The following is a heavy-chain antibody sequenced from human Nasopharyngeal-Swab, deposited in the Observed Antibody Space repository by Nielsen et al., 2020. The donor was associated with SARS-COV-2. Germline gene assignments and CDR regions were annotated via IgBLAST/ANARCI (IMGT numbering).Heavy chain of an antibody. CDR3: AGGYCSGGSCYPPEGY. V-gene: IGHV1-58*01. CDR2: IVVGSGNT. Sequence: AVKVSCKASGFTFTSSAVQWVRQARGQRREWIGWIVVGSGNTNYAQQFQERVTITSDMSTITAYMEPSSLRSEDTAVYYCAGGYCSGGSCYPPEGYWGQGTLVTVSS. CDR1: GFTFTSSA. J-gene: IGHJ4*02. D-gene: IGHD2-15*01.